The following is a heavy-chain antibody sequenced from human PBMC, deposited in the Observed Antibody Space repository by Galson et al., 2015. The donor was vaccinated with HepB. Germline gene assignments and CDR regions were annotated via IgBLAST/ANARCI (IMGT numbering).Heavy chain of an antibody. J-gene: IGHJ4*02. D-gene: IGHD2-15*01. Sequence: SVKVSCKASGYTFTKYAINWVRQAPGQGLEWMGWINTNTGTPAYAQGFTGRFVFSLDTSVRTSYLQISNLKAEDTAVYYCTRDQATATLGQWGQGTLVTVSS. CDR3: TRDQATATLGQ. CDR1: GYTFTKYA. CDR2: INTNTGTP. V-gene: IGHV7-4-1*02.